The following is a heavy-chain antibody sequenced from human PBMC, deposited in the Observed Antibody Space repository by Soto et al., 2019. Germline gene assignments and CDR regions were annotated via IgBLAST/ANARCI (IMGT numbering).Heavy chain of an antibody. J-gene: IGHJ4*02. CDR1: SYTFTSYG. Sequence: XSVKVCLQASSYTFTSYGISWVRQAAGQGLEWMGWISAYNGNTNYAQKLQGRVTMTTDTSTSTAYMELRSLRSDDTAVYYCAGWPYDSSGYYPLYWGQGTLVTVSS. V-gene: IGHV1-18*04. CDR3: AGWPYDSSGYYPLY. CDR2: ISAYNGNT. D-gene: IGHD3-22*01.